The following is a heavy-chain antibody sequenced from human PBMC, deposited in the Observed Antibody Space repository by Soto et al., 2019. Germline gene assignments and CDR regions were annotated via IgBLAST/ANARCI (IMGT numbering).Heavy chain of an antibody. CDR1: GFSFSSFA. D-gene: IGHD3-16*01. CDR2: IRGTAT. V-gene: IGHV3-23*01. J-gene: IGHJ5*02. Sequence: EVQLLESGGTLVQPGESLRLSCEVSGFSFSSFAMNWVRQAPGEGLEWVSSIRGTATSYADSVKGRFTISRDNSKSRVYLQMNTLRGEDTAVYYRAKCAVFMTTSGGWCKWFDPWGQGTLVIVS. CDR3: AKCAVFMTTSGGWCKWFDP.